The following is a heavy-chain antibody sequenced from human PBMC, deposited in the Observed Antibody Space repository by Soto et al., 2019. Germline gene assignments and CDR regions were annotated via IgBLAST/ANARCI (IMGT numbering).Heavy chain of an antibody. Sequence: QVQLVQSGAEVKKPGASVKVSCKASGYTFTSYGISWVRQAPGQGLEWMGWISAYNGNTNYAQKLQSRVTITTDTSTSTAYMELRSLRSDDTAVYYCARSLYYYDSSGYFWDDYWGPGTLVTVSS. J-gene: IGHJ4*02. CDR3: ARSLYYYDSSGYFWDDY. CDR1: GYTFTSYG. CDR2: ISAYNGNT. D-gene: IGHD3-22*01. V-gene: IGHV1-18*01.